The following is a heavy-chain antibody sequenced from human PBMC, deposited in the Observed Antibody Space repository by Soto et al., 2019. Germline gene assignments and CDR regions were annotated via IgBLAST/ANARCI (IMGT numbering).Heavy chain of an antibody. V-gene: IGHV1-2*04. J-gene: IGHJ6*02. D-gene: IGHD4-17*01. CDR1: GYTFTGYY. CDR2: INPNSGGT. CDR3: ARWTTVKPHYSYGSAV. Sequence: AAVKVSCPSSGYTFTGYYMHWVRQAPGQGLEWMGWINPNSGGTNYAQKFQGWVTMTRDTSISTAYMELSRLRSDDTAVYYCARWTTVKPHYSYGSAVWGQGTTVTVSS.